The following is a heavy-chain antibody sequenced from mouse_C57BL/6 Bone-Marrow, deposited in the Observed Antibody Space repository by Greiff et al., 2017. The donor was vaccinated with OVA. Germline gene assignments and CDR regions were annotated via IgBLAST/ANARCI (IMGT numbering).Heavy chain of an antibody. CDR3: ASPRGAY. Sequence: EVKLVESGPGLVKPSQSLSLTCSVTGYSITSGYYWNWIRQFPGNKLEWMGYISYDGSNNYNPSLKNRISITRDTSKNQFFLKLNSVTTEDTATYYCASPRGAYWGQGTLVTVSA. CDR1: GYSITSGYY. CDR2: ISYDGSN. V-gene: IGHV3-6*01. J-gene: IGHJ3*01.